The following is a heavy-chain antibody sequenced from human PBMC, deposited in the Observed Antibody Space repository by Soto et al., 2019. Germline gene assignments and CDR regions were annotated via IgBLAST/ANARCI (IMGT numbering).Heavy chain of an antibody. V-gene: IGHV4-34*01. CDR3: ARGLTGGAAADPNNWFDP. CDR2: INHSGST. D-gene: IGHD6-13*01. CDR1: GGSFSGYY. J-gene: IGHJ5*02. Sequence: PSETLSLTCAVYGGSFSGYYWSWIRQPPGKXLEWIGEINHSGSTNYNPSLRSRVTISVDTSKNQFSLKLSSVTAADTAVYYCARGLTGGAAADPNNWFDPWGQGTQVTVSS.